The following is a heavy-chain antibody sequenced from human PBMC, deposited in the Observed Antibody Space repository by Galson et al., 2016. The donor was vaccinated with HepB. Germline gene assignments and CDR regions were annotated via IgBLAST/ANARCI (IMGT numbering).Heavy chain of an antibody. CDR2: ISRRSSTQ. J-gene: IGHJ4*02. Sequence: SLRLSCAASGFAFSSYSMNWVRQAPGKGLEWVSYISRRSSTQYYADSVKGRFTISRDNVQNSLYLPMNSVRAEDTAVYYCARDCDYICYTEASGFDFWGQGTLVTVSS. CDR1: GFAFSSYS. CDR3: ARDCDYICYTEASGFDF. V-gene: IGHV3-48*01. D-gene: IGHD2-8*01.